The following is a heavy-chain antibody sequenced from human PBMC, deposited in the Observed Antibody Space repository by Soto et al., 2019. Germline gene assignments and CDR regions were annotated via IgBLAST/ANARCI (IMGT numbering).Heavy chain of an antibody. CDR3: ARDRRYSYGPDAFDI. CDR1: GGSISSYY. D-gene: IGHD5-18*01. V-gene: IGHV4-59*01. J-gene: IGHJ3*02. CDR2: IYYSGST. Sequence: SETLSLTCTVSGGSISSYYWSWVRQPPGKGLEWIGYIYYSGSTNYNPSLKSRVTISVDTSKNQFSLKLSSVTAADTAVYYCARDRRYSYGPDAFDIWGQGTMVTVSS.